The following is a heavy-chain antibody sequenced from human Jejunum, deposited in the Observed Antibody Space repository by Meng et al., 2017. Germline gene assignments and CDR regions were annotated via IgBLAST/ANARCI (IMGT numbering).Heavy chain of an antibody. CDR2: IFSSGST. CDR3: AKFDFWSGSYYFDY. Sequence: GSLRLSCTVSGGSDSTGTYYWSWIRQPPGKGLEWIGYIFSSGSTDYNPSLKSRVTISVDASKNQFSLKLNSVTTADTALYFCAKFDFWSGSYYFDYWGHGTLVTVSS. J-gene: IGHJ4*01. D-gene: IGHD3-3*01. V-gene: IGHV4-61*01. CDR1: GGSDSTGTYY.